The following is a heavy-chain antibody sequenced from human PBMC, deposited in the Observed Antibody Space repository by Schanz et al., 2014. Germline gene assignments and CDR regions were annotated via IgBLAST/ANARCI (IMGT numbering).Heavy chain of an antibody. CDR2: ITRQGTT. J-gene: IGHJ4*02. D-gene: IGHD6-19*01. CDR1: GFTVNNYA. Sequence: EVQLLESGGRLVQPGGSLRLSCTVSGFTVNNYAMNWVRQAPGRGLEWVSGITRQGTTYYGDFVRGRFSISRDLSSNTLYLQMNSLRADYSAIYYCAKDHPSSGWPAFDVWGQGTQVTVSS. CDR3: AKDHPSSGWPAFDV. V-gene: IGHV3-23*01.